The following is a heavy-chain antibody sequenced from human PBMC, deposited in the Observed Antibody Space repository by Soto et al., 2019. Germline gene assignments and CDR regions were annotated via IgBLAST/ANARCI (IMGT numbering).Heavy chain of an antibody. V-gene: IGHV3-23*01. CDR1: GFTFSSYA. D-gene: IGHD3-3*01. CDR3: AKVLRFLERRAYFDY. Sequence: GSLRLSCAASGFTFSSYAMSWVRQAPGKGLEWVSAISGSGGSTYYADSVRGRFTISRDNSKNTLYLQMNSLRAEDTAVYYCAKVLRFLERRAYFDYWGQGTLVTVSS. CDR2: ISGSGGST. J-gene: IGHJ4*02.